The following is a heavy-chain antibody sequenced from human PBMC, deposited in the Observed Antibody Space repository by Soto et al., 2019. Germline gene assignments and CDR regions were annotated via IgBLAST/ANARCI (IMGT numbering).Heavy chain of an antibody. Sequence: QVQLVESGGGVVQPGRSLRLSCAASGFTFSSYAMHWVRQAPGKGLEWVAVISYDGSNKYYADSVKGRFTISRDNSKNTLYLQMNSLRAEDTAVYYCARGEDYYAPYYYGMDVW. J-gene: IGHJ6*01. D-gene: IGHD3-10*01. CDR2: ISYDGSNK. CDR3: ARGEDYYAPYYYGMDV. CDR1: GFTFSSYA. V-gene: IGHV3-30-3*01.